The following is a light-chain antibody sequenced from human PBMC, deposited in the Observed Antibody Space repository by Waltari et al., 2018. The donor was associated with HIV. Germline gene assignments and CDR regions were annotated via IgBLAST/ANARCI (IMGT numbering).Light chain of an antibody. Sequence: QSALTQPRSVSGSPGQSVTISCTGTSSDVGGYNYVSWYQQHPGKAPKLMLYDVSKRPSGVPDRFSGSKSGNTASLTISGLQAEDEADYYCCSYAGSYTEVCGTGTKVTVL. CDR2: DVS. J-gene: IGLJ1*01. CDR1: SSDVGGYNY. CDR3: CSYAGSYTEV. V-gene: IGLV2-11*01.